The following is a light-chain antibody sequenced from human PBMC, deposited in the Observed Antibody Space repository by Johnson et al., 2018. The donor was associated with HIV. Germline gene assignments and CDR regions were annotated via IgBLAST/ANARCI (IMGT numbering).Light chain of an antibody. CDR2: EKN. J-gene: IGLJ1*01. CDR1: RSNTGRNY. CDR3: VTWDTSLSAPYV. Sequence: QSVLTQPPSVSAAPGQKVTISCSGSRSNTGRNYVSWYQQLPGTAPKLLIYEKNKRPSGIPDRFSGSKSGTSATLVISGLQTGDEADYYCVTWDTSLSAPYVFGTGTKVTVL. V-gene: IGLV1-51*02.